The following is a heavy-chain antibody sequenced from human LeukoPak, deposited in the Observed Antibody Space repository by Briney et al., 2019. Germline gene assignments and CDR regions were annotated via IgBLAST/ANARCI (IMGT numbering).Heavy chain of an antibody. CDR1: RVSIRSYY. Sequence: SETLTLTCSVFRVSIRSYYWSWMRQSPGKGLEWIGYIHASGNTNLNPSLKSRFTISVDTSKNQFSLKLSSVTAADTAVYYCARDVYGSGAAFDIWGQGTMVTVSS. CDR2: IHASGNT. V-gene: IGHV4-4*08. J-gene: IGHJ3*02. CDR3: ARDVYGSGAAFDI. D-gene: IGHD3-10*01.